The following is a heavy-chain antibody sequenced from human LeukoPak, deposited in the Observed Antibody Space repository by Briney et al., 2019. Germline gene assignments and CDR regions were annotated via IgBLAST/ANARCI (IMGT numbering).Heavy chain of an antibody. CDR1: GFTSSSYA. J-gene: IGHJ4*02. CDR2: ISYDGSNK. D-gene: IGHD6-13*01. V-gene: IGHV3-30-3*01. Sequence: PGGSLRLSCAASGFTSSSYAMHWVRQAPGKGLEWVAVISYDGSNKYYADSVKGRFTISRDNSKNTLYLQMNSLRAEDTAVYYCAKDRYSSSWSASFDYWGQGTLVTVSS. CDR3: AKDRYSSSWSASFDY.